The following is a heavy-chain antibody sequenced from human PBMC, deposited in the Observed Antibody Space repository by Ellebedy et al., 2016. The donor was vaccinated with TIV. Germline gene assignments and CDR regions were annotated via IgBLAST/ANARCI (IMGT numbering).Heavy chain of an antibody. CDR3: AKDKRMITFGGVIDY. D-gene: IGHD3-16*01. Sequence: SLKISCVASGFTFEDYAMHWVRQAPGKGLEWVSGISWNSGSIGYVDSVKGRFTISRDNAKNSLYLQMNSLRPEDTALYYCAKDKRMITFGGVIDYWGQGTLVTVSS. CDR2: ISWNSGSI. J-gene: IGHJ4*02. V-gene: IGHV3-9*01. CDR1: GFTFEDYA.